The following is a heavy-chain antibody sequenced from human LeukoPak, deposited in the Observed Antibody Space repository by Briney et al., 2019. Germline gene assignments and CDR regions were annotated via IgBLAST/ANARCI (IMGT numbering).Heavy chain of an antibody. D-gene: IGHD6-19*01. Sequence: GGSLRLSCAASGFIFSDYYMTWVRQAPGKGLEWISYITTNGASTYYANSVKGRFTISRDNAQNSLFLQMNSLRAEDTAIYYCARVGLDNTGWHISWFDPWGQGTLVTVSS. CDR1: GFIFSDYY. CDR2: ITTNGAST. CDR3: ARVGLDNTGWHISWFDP. J-gene: IGHJ5*02. V-gene: IGHV3-11*01.